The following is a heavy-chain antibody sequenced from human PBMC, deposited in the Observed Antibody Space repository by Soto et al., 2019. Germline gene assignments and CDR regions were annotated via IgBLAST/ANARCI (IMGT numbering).Heavy chain of an antibody. Sequence: PGGSLRLSCAASGFTFIDYYMSWIRQAPGKGLEWVSYISSSSSYTNYADSVKGRFTISRDNAKNSLYLQMNSLRAEDTAVYYCARDQLYYNDISGRPLNAFDVWGQGTMVTVSS. CDR1: GFTFIDYY. D-gene: IGHD3-22*01. CDR3: ARDQLYYNDISGRPLNAFDV. J-gene: IGHJ3*01. V-gene: IGHV3-11*06. CDR2: ISSSSSYT.